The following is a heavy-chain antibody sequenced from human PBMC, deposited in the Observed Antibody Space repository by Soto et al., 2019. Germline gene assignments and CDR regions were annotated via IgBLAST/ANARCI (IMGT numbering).Heavy chain of an antibody. CDR1: GFTFSSYA. Sequence: EVQLLESGGGLVQPGGSLRLSCAASGFTFSSYAMSWVRQAPGKGLEWVSAISGSGGSTYYADSVKGRCTISRDNSKNTLYLQMNSLRAEDTAVYYCARAGPGYYYYYMDVWGKGTTVTVSS. CDR2: ISGSGGST. V-gene: IGHV3-23*01. J-gene: IGHJ6*03. CDR3: ARAGPGYYYYYMDV.